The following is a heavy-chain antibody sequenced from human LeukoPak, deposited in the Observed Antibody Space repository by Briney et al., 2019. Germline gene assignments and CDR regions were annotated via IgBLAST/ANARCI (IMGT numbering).Heavy chain of an antibody. CDR1: GFTFSSYS. Sequence: KPGGSLRLSCAASGFTFSSYSMNWVRQAPGKGLEWVSSISSSSSYIYYADSVKGRFTISRDNAKNSLYLQMNSLRAEDTAVYYCARLHADPRNAFDIWGQGTMVTVSS. CDR3: ARLHADPRNAFDI. J-gene: IGHJ3*02. V-gene: IGHV3-21*01. D-gene: IGHD4-11*01. CDR2: ISSSSSYI.